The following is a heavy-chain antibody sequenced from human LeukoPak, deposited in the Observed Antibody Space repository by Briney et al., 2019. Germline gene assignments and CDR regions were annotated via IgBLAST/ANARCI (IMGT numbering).Heavy chain of an antibody. Sequence: GALRLSCAASGFTFSDYYMSWIRQAPGKGLEWVSYISSSGSTIYYADSVKGRFTISRDNAKNSLYLQMNSLRAEDTAVYYCARDGLTMVRGVIGWFDPWGQGTLVTVSS. J-gene: IGHJ5*02. CDR1: GFTFSDYY. CDR2: ISSSGSTI. D-gene: IGHD3-10*01. V-gene: IGHV3-11*01. CDR3: ARDGLTMVRGVIGWFDP.